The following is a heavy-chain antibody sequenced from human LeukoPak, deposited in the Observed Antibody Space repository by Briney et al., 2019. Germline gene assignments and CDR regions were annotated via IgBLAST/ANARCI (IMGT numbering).Heavy chain of an antibody. V-gene: IGHV4-59*02. CDR2: IYYSGRT. Sequence: SETLSLTCTVSGGSVSGYYWSWIRQPPGGKGLEWIGYIYYSGRTNYNPSLKSRVSISVDTSKNQFSLKLSSVTAADTAVYYCARHVASGGSGVDYWGQGTLVTVSS. CDR3: ARHVASGGSGVDY. J-gene: IGHJ4*02. CDR1: GGSVSGYY. D-gene: IGHD3-10*01.